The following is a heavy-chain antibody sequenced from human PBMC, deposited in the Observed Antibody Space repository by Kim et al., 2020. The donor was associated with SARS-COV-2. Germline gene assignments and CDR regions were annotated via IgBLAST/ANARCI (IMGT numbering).Heavy chain of an antibody. J-gene: IGHJ4*02. D-gene: IGHD5-18*01. Sequence: NHNPSLKSRSTISVDTSKNQFSLKLSSVTAADTAVYYCARGDSYSSYFDYWGQGTLVTVSS. V-gene: IGHV4-59*09. CDR3: ARGDSYSSYFDY.